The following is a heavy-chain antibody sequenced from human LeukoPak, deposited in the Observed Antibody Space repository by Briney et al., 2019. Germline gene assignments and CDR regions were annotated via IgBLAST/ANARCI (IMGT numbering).Heavy chain of an antibody. CDR2: ISYDGSNK. D-gene: IGHD5-18*01. J-gene: IGHJ4*02. CDR3: ATPIGGGYSYGFDY. Sequence: GSLRLSCAASGFTFSSYAMHWVRQAPGKGLEWVAVISYDGSNKYYADSVKGRFTISRDNSKNTLYLQMNSLRAEDTAVYYCATPIGGGYSYGFDYWGRGTLVTVS. V-gene: IGHV3-30-3*01. CDR1: GFTFSSYA.